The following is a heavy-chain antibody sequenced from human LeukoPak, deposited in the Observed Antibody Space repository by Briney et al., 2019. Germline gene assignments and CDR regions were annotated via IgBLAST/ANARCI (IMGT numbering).Heavy chain of an antibody. J-gene: IGHJ4*02. CDR1: GFTFSSYW. Sequence: PGGSLRLSCAASGFTFSSYWMHWVRQAPGKGLEWVAVISYDGSNKYYADSVKGRFTISRDNSKNTLYLQMNSLRAEDTAVYYCARDLVAGTDDYWGQGTLVTVSS. V-gene: IGHV3-30-3*01. D-gene: IGHD6-19*01. CDR2: ISYDGSNK. CDR3: ARDLVAGTDDY.